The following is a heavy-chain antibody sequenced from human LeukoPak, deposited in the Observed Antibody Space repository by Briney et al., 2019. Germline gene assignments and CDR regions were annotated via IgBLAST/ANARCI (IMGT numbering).Heavy chain of an antibody. CDR2: TYYSGST. D-gene: IGHD1-14*01. CDR1: GGSISSYY. J-gene: IGHJ4*03. CDR3: ARGYRNFDY. Sequence: SETLSLTCTVSGGSISSYYWSWIRQPPGKGLEWIGYTYYSGSTNYNPSLKSRVTISVDTSNNPLSLRLSSVIAADTAVYYCARGYRNFDYWGQGTTVTVFS. V-gene: IGHV4-59*01.